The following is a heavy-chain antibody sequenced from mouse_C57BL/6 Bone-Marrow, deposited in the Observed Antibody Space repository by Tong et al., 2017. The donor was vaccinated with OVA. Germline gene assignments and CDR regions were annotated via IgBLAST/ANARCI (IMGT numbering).Heavy chain of an antibody. V-gene: IGHV1-54*01. Sequence: VQLQESGAELVRPGTSVKVSCKASGYAFTNYLIEWVKQRPGQGLEWIGVINPGSGGTNYNEKFKGKATLTADKSASTASMQLSRLTSDDSAVYVCGDGNNYYAMDYWGQGTSVTVSS. CDR2: INPGSGGT. D-gene: IGHD2-1*01. J-gene: IGHJ4*01. CDR3: GDGNNYYAMDY. CDR1: GYAFTNYL.